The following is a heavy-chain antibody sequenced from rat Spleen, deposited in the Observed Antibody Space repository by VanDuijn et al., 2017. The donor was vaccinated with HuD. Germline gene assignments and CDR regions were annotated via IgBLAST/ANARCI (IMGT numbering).Heavy chain of an antibody. D-gene: IGHD1-1*01. CDR1: GFTFSDYG. J-gene: IGHJ2*01. CDR2: MSYDDSST. CDR3: ARHPDYSNYFDY. V-gene: IGHV5-29*01. Sequence: EVQLVESDGGLVQPGRSLKLSCAASGFTFSDYGMAWVRQAPTKGLEWVATMSYDDSSTYYRDSVKGRFTVSRDNTKSTLYLQMDSLRSEDTATYYCARHPDYSNYFDYWGQGVMVTVSS.